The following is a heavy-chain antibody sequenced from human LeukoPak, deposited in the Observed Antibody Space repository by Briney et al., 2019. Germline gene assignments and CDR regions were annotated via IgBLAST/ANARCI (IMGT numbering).Heavy chain of an antibody. J-gene: IGHJ4*02. CDR1: GYTFSNYD. CDR2: MNPNSDRR. D-gene: IGHD3-16*02. V-gene: IGHV1-8*01. CDR3: ARGLRSDY. Sequence: ASVKVSCKASGYTFSNYDINWVRQAPGQGLEWMGWMNPNSDRRVYAQKFQGRVTMTRNSSINTAYMELTSLRSDGTAVYYCARGLRSDYWGQGTLVTVSS.